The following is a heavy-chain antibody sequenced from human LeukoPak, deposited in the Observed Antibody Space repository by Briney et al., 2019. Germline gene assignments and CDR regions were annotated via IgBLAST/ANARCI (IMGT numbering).Heavy chain of an antibody. CDR3: ARARGGYDLDY. CDR2: IKQDGGEK. J-gene: IGHJ4*02. Sequence: GGSLRLSCAASGFTFSSYWMSWVRQAPGKGLEWVANIKQDGGEKYYVESVKGRFTISRDNVKNSLYLQMNSLRVEDTAVHYCARARGGYDLDYWGQGTLVTVSS. CDR1: GFTFSSYW. D-gene: IGHD5-12*01. V-gene: IGHV3-7*01.